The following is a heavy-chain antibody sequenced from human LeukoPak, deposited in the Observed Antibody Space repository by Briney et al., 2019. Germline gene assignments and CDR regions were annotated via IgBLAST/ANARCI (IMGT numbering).Heavy chain of an antibody. Sequence: GGSLRLSCAVSGFPFSIYEMNWVRQAPGKGLEWVSNIHSSGTIKYYADSVKGRFSISRDNAKSSLYLQMNSLRVEDTAVYYCALLAVANDFDYWGQGALVTVSS. CDR1: GFPFSIYE. D-gene: IGHD6-19*01. CDR2: IHSSGTIK. J-gene: IGHJ4*02. CDR3: ALLAVANDFDY. V-gene: IGHV3-48*03.